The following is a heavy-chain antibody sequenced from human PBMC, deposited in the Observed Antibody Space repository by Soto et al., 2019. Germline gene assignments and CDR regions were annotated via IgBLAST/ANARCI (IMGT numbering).Heavy chain of an antibody. V-gene: IGHV3-74*01. CDR2: INSDGSVS. J-gene: IGHJ6*03. D-gene: IGHD2-15*01. CDR3: ARGDCVGGPCYSLAGSFYYYMDV. Sequence: VQLVESGGGLVQPGGSLRLSCAASGFTFSNYWMYWVRQAPGKGLVWVSRINSDGSVSSYADSVKGRLTISRDNVKNTLYLQMNSVRAEDTAVYYCARGDCVGGPCYSLAGSFYYYMDVWGKGTTVTVS. CDR1: GFTFSNYW.